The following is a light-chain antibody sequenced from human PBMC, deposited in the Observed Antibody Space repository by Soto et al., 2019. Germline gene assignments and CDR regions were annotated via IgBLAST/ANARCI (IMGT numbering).Light chain of an antibody. CDR1: QSVNIY. J-gene: IGKJ4*01. CDR3: QKYDDWLRLP. V-gene: IGKV3D-15*01. CDR2: GAS. Sequence: EIVMTQSPATLSVSPGERATLSCRASQSVNIYLAWYQQKPGQAPRLLIFGASYRATGIPARFSGSGSGTEFNLTISSLQSEDFAVYFCQKYDDWLRLPFGGGTKVE.